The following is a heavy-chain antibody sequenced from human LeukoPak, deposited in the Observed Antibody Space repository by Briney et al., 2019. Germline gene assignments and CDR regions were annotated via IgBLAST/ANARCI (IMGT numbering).Heavy chain of an antibody. V-gene: IGHV3-30*04. CDR3: GTYSINNAREFQY. Sequence: PGGSLRLSCAASGFIFSSYAMHWVRQPPGKGLEWVAIISYDGSNKYYADSVKGRFTISRDNSKHTLYLQMNSLGVDDTAVYYCGTYSINNAREFQYWGQGTLVTVPS. D-gene: IGHD4-11*01. CDR1: GFIFSSYA. J-gene: IGHJ1*01. CDR2: ISYDGSNK.